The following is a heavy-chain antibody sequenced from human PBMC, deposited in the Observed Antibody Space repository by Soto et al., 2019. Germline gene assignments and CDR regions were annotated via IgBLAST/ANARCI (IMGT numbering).Heavy chain of an antibody. J-gene: IGHJ5*02. Sequence: QVQLQQWGAGLLKPSETLSLTCAVYGGSLSSYHWSWIRQSPGKGLEWIGEINESGGTNYSPSLKSRVTISVDTSKNQFSLTLNSVTAADTAVYYCASHRGSWGSFRYRWFDPWGQGTVVTVSS. CDR1: GGSLSSYH. D-gene: IGHD3-16*02. CDR3: ASHRGSWGSFRYRWFDP. CDR2: INESGGT. V-gene: IGHV4-34*01.